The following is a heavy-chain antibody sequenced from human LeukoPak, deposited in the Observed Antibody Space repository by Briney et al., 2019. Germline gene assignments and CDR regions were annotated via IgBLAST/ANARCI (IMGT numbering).Heavy chain of an antibody. Sequence: ASVKVSCKASGYIFTNYGISWVRRARGQGLEWMGWISTNKGNTNYAQRLQGRVTMTTDTSTTTAYMELRSLRSDDTAIYYCVRDIQWRFDPWGQGTLVTVSS. CDR3: VRDIQWRFDP. J-gene: IGHJ5*02. CDR1: GYIFTNYG. D-gene: IGHD2-8*01. CDR2: ISTNKGNT. V-gene: IGHV1-18*01.